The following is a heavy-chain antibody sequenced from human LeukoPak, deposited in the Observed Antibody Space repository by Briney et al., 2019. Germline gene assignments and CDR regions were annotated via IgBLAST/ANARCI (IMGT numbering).Heavy chain of an antibody. J-gene: IGHJ4*02. D-gene: IGHD2-8*02. Sequence: GASVKVSCKASGYTFTGYYMHWVRQAPGQGLEWMGWINPNSGGTNYAQKFQGRVTMTRDTSISTAFLQWSSLKASDTAMYYCARSLVGHYDFDYRGQGTLVTVSS. CDR1: GYTFTGYY. V-gene: IGHV1-2*02. CDR2: INPNSGGT. CDR3: ARSLVGHYDFDY.